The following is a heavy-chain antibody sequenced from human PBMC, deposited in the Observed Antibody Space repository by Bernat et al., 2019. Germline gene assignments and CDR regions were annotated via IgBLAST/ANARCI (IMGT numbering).Heavy chain of an antibody. V-gene: IGHV4-31*11. Sequence: QLQLQESGSGLVKPSQTLSLTCAVSGGSISSGGYSWSWIRQHPGKGLEWIGYIYYSGSTYYNPSPKGRVTISVDTSKNQFSLKLSSVTAADTAVYYCARDNSKARAGFDYWGQGTLVTVSS. CDR3: ARDNSKARAGFDY. J-gene: IGHJ4*02. CDR2: IYYSGST. D-gene: IGHD2/OR15-2a*01. CDR1: GGSISSGGYS.